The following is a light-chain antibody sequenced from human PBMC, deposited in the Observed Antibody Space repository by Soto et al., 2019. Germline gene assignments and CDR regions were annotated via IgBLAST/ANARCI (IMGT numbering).Light chain of an antibody. Sequence: EILSTHSPGTLSMSPVEIATVSWSSSQSLSSSSLAWYKQKPGQATGIIISGESSRAADIPDRFSGSGSGKDFTITIKRMETEDFEVYYCKKYDSSHRTCGNGTTV. V-gene: IGKV3-20*01. CDR2: GES. CDR1: QSLSSSS. J-gene: IGKJ1*01. CDR3: KKYDSSHRT.